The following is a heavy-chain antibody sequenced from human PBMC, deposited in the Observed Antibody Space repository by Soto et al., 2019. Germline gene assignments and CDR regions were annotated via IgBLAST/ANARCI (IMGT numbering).Heavy chain of an antibody. CDR3: ARLGPYASESYSFRHNRFAP. D-gene: IGHD3-10*01. CDR2: IFIGGTT. CDR1: GFTVSSSQ. V-gene: IGHV3-53*01. Sequence: GGSLRLSCAASGFTVSSSQMTWVRQAPGKALEWVSVIFIGGTTQYAVSVKGRFTISRDYSKNTVYLQMNSLRAEDTAVYYCARLGPYASESYSFRHNRFAPWSQGNLVIGSS. J-gene: IGHJ5*02.